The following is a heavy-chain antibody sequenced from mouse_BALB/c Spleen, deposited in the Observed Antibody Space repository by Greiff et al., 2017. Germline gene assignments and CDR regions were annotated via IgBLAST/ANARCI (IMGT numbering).Heavy chain of an antibody. CDR3: ARDDGNYGFAY. CDR1: GFTFSSYT. Sequence: EVKLVESGGGLVQPGGSLKLSCAASGFTFSSYTMSWVRQTPEKRLEWVAYISNGGGSTYYPDTVKGRFTISRDNAKNTLYLQMSSLRSEDTAMYYCARDDGNYGFAYWGQGTLVTVSA. J-gene: IGHJ3*01. D-gene: IGHD2-3*01. CDR2: ISNGGGST. V-gene: IGHV5-12-2*01.